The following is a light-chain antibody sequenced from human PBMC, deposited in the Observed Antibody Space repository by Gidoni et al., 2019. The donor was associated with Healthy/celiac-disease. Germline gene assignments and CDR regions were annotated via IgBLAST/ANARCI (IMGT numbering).Light chain of an antibody. J-gene: IGKJ2*01. V-gene: IGKV4-1*01. CDR3: QQYYSTPRT. CDR1: QSVLYSPNNKNY. CDR2: WAS. Sequence: DIVLTQSPDSLAVSLGERATINCKSSQSVLYSPNNKNYLAWSQQKPGQPPKLLIYWASTRESGVPDRFSGSGSGTDFTLTISSLQAEDVAVYYCQQYYSTPRTFGQGTKLEIK.